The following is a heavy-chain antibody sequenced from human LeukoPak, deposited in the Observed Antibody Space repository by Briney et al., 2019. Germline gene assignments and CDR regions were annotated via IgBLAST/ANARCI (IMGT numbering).Heavy chain of an antibody. Sequence: GRSLRLSCAASGFTFSSYGMHWVRQAPGKGLEWVAVISYDGSNKYYAGSVKGRFTISRDNSKNTLYLQMNSLRAEDTAVYYCAKVRYFDNYYFDYWGQGTLVTVSS. D-gene: IGHD3-9*01. CDR1: GFTFSSYG. CDR3: AKVRYFDNYYFDY. V-gene: IGHV3-30*18. J-gene: IGHJ4*02. CDR2: ISYDGSNK.